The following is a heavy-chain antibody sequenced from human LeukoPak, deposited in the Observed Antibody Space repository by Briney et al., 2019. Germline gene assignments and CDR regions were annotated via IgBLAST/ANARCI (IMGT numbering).Heavy chain of an antibody. CDR3: ALIKILSGFDY. CDR2: ISYDGSNK. V-gene: IGHV3-30*03. J-gene: IGHJ4*02. Sequence: GGSLRLSCAASGFTFSSYGMHWVRQAPGKGLEWVAVISYDGSNKYYADSVKGRFTISRDNSKNTLYLQMNSLRAEDTAVYYCALIKILSGFDYWGQGTLVTVSS. CDR1: GFTFSSYG.